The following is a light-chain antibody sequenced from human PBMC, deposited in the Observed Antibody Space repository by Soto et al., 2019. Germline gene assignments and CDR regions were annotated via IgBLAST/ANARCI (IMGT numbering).Light chain of an antibody. CDR1: SSNIGAGYG. Sequence: QSVLTQPPSVSGAPGQRVTISCTGSSSNIGAGYGVHWYQQLPGTAPKLLIYGNSNRPSGVPDRFSGSKSGTSASLAITGLQAEDEADYYCQSYDSTLSGSGFGGGTKLTVL. V-gene: IGLV1-40*01. CDR2: GNS. CDR3: QSYDSTLSGSG. J-gene: IGLJ3*02.